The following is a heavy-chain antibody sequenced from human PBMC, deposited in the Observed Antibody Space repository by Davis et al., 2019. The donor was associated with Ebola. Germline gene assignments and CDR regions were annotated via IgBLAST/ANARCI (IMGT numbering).Heavy chain of an antibody. D-gene: IGHD2-8*02. V-gene: IGHV3-23*01. Sequence: PGGSLRLSCAASRFTFSSYAMSWVRQAPGKGLEWVSGISGSGGSTYYADSVKGRFTISRDNSKNTLYLQMNSLRAEDTAVYYCAKAVCTGGVCYEGYWGQGTLVTVSS. CDR2: ISGSGGST. CDR1: RFTFSSYA. J-gene: IGHJ4*02. CDR3: AKAVCTGGVCYEGY.